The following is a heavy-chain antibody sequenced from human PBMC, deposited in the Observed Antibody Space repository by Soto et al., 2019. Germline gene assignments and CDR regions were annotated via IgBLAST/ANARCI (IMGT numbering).Heavy chain of an antibody. Sequence: SETLSLTCTVSGGSISSYYWSWIRQPPGKGLEWIGYIYYSGSTNYNPSLKSRVTISVDTSKNQFSLKLSAVTAADTAVYYCAGAYSGYDYFAERGGGQPPDYWGQGTLVTVSS. CDR1: GGSISSYY. CDR3: AGAYSGYDYFAERGGGQPPDY. CDR2: IYYSGST. J-gene: IGHJ4*02. D-gene: IGHD5-12*01. V-gene: IGHV4-59*01.